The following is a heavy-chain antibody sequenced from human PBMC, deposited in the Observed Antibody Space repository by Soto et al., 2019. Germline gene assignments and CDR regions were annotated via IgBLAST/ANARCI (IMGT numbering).Heavy chain of an antibody. Sequence: QVQLQQWGAEVLKPSETLSLTCVVNGGSFSGYYWRWIRQPPGKGLEWIGEINDSGITDSNPSLVSRVTISVDMSKNHYPLRLNSVSAAETAVYHCARGRSSVPDRRGIRYSGLDVWGQGTTVTASS. CDR2: INDSGIT. J-gene: IGHJ6*01. D-gene: IGHD3-10*01. CDR3: ARGRSSVPDRRGIRYSGLDV. CDR1: GGSFSGYY. V-gene: IGHV4-34*01.